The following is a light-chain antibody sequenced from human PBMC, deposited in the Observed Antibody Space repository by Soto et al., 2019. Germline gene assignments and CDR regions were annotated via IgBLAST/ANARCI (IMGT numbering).Light chain of an antibody. J-gene: IGKJ4*01. V-gene: IGKV3-15*01. CDR3: QQYNNWLSLT. CDR2: GAS. CDR1: QSVSSN. Sequence: EIVMTQSPATLSVSPGEXXTLSXRASQSVSSNLAWYQQKPGQAPRLLIYGASTRATGIPARFSGSGSGTEFTLTISSLQSEDFAVYYCQQYNNWLSLTFGGGTKVEIK.